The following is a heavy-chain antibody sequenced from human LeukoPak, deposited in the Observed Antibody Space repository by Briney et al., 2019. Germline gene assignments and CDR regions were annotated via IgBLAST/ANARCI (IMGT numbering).Heavy chain of an antibody. CDR3: ARERYYDYVWGSYRQGGFDY. CDR2: INRDGSST. V-gene: IGHV3-74*01. D-gene: IGHD3-16*02. J-gene: IGHJ4*02. Sequence: PGGSLRLSCAASGFTFSSYWMHWVRQAPGKGLVWVSRINRDGSSTSYADSVKGRFTISRDNAKNTLYLQMNSLRAEDTAVYYCARERYYDYVWGSYRQGGFDYWGQGTLVTVSS. CDR1: GFTFSSYW.